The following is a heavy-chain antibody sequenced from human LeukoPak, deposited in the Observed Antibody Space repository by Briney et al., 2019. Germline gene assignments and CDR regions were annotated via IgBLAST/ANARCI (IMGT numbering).Heavy chain of an antibody. J-gene: IGHJ4*02. CDR2: IYYRVTS. D-gene: IGHD3-10*01. Sequence: SETLSLTCTVSGDSISTYYWSWIRQPPGKGLEWIGYIYYRVTSDYNPSLKSRVTMSVDMSTRQISLKLSSVTAADTAVYYCARRRVPYYYGSGSYFDYWGQGTLVTVSS. CDR1: GDSISTYY. V-gene: IGHV4-59*01. CDR3: ARRRVPYYYGSGSYFDY.